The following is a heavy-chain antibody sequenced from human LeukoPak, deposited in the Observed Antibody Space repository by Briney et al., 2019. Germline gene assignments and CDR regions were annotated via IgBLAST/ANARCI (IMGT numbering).Heavy chain of an antibody. J-gene: IGHJ6*02. V-gene: IGHV4-30-2*01. CDR1: GGSISGGGYS. CDR3: ARGYYYYGMDV. Sequence: SETLSLTCAVSGGSISGGGYSWSWIRQPPGKGLEWIGYIYHSGSTYYNPSLKSRVTISVDRSKNQFSLKLSSVTAADTAVYYCARGYYYYGMDVWGQGTTVTVSS. CDR2: IYHSGST.